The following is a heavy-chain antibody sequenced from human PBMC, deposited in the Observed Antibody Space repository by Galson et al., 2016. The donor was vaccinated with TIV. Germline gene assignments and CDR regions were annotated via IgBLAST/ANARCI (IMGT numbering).Heavy chain of an antibody. CDR1: GLIFNDHV. V-gene: IGHV3-30-3*01. CDR3: AKGPYNYYYMDV. J-gene: IGHJ6*03. CDR2: VSYEGSKQ. Sequence: SLRLSCAASGLIFNDHVMHWVRQAPGKGLVWVALVSYEGSKQLYAGSVQGRFTLSRDNSKNMVFLQMNSLRPEDTAVYYCAKGPYNYYYMDVWGKGTTVTVSS.